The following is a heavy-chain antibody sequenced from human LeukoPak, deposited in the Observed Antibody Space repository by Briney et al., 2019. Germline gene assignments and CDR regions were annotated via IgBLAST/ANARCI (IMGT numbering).Heavy chain of an antibody. J-gene: IGHJ4*02. CDR2: IYYSGST. CDR3: ARLKSPYYYDSSGYHYYFDY. V-gene: IGHV4-59*08. Sequence: SETLSLTCAVYGGSFSGYYWSWIRQPPGKGLEWIGYIYYSGSTNYNPSLKSRVTISVDTSKNQFSLKLSSVTAADTAVYYCARLKSPYYYDSSGYHYYFDYWGQGTLVTVSS. D-gene: IGHD3-22*01. CDR1: GGSFSGYY.